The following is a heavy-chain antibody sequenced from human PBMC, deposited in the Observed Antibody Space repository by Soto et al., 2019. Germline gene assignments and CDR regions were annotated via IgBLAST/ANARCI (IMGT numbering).Heavy chain of an antibody. CDR1: GASINSGGYY. J-gene: IGHJ4*02. CDR3: ARGSGGLAVPSYFDD. V-gene: IGHV4-31*03. Sequence: QVQLQESGPGLVQPSQTLSVYCSVSGASINSGGYYWTWIRQHPGKGLEWIGYIYNSGNTFYTPSLKSRVNISVDTSKSQFSLTLTSLTAADTAFYYCARGSGGLAVPSYFDDWGQGTLVTVSS. CDR2: IYNSGNT. D-gene: IGHD2-15*01.